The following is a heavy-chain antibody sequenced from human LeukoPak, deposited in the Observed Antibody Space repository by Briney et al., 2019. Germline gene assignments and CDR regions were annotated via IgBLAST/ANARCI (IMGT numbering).Heavy chain of an antibody. CDR1: GYTFTGYY. Sequence: EASVKVSCKASGYTFTGYYMHWVRQAPGQGLEWMGRINPNSGGTNYAQKFQGRVTMTRDTSISTAYMELSRLRSDDTAVYYCARHQGPKNYSWIQLWFTIDYWGQGTLVTVSS. CDR2: INPNSGGT. D-gene: IGHD5-18*01. J-gene: IGHJ4*02. CDR3: ARHQGPKNYSWIQLWFTIDY. V-gene: IGHV1-2*06.